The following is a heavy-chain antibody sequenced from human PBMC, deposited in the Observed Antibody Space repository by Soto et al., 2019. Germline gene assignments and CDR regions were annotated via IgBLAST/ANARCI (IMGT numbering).Heavy chain of an antibody. CDR3: AKTYYDFWTGYYVTFDN. CDR2: INPNNGGT. V-gene: IGHV1-2*02. Sequence: ASVKVSCKASGYTFTTFGISWVRQAPGQGLEWMGWINPNNGGTNSAQKFLGRVTMTRDTSLSTAYMELSGLTSDDSAVYYCAKTYYDFWTGYYVTFDNWGQGTLVTVSS. CDR1: GYTFTTFG. J-gene: IGHJ4*02. D-gene: IGHD3-3*01.